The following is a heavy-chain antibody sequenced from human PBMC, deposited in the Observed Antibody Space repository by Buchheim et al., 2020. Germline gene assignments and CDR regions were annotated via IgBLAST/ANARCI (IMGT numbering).Heavy chain of an antibody. Sequence: QVQLQESGPGLVKPSQTLSLTCTVSGGSINSSPYYWSWIRQHPGKGLEWIGYISYRGSTTYNPSLKSRITISLGTSENQFSLRLSSVTAADTAVYHCARVSEYTTGYGGFDYWGQGTL. V-gene: IGHV4-31*03. CDR3: ARVSEYTTGYGGFDY. J-gene: IGHJ4*02. CDR1: GGSINSSPYY. D-gene: IGHD4-23*01. CDR2: ISYRGST.